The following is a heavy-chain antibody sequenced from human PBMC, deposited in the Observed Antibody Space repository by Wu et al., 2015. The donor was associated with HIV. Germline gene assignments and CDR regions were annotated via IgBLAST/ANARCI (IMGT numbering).Heavy chain of an antibody. CDR1: GGTFSSYA. CDR2: IIPIFGTA. Sequence: QVQLVQSGAEVKKPGSSVKVSCKASGGTFSSYAISWVRQAPGQGLEWMGGIIPIFGTANYAQKFQGRVTITADESTSTAYMELSSLRSEDTAVYYCALQGPNPHLDYYYYMDVWGKGTTVTVSS. J-gene: IGHJ6*03. V-gene: IGHV1-69*12. CDR3: ALQGPNPHLDYYYYMDV.